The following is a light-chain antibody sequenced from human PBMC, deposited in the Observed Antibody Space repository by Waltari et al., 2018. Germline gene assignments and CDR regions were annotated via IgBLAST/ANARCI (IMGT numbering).Light chain of an antibody. V-gene: IGLV3-21*02. J-gene: IGLJ1*01. CDR2: DDK. CDR1: NIETKN. Sequence: SYVLTQPPSVSVAPGQMARITCGGDNIETKNVHWYQLKPGQAPVLGVHDDKDRPSGMPKRVSGSNSGNTATLTISRAGAGDEADYYCQVWDSSSYVFGSGTKVTVL. CDR3: QVWDSSSYV.